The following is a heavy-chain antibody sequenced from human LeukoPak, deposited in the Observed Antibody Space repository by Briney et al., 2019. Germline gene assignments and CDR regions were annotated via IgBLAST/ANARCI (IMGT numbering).Heavy chain of an antibody. CDR1: GPSLKTHH. Sequence: PSEPLSLTCSLSGPSLKTHHWALIPPPPRKGLEWIGFVSKTGNTNYNASLTSRVTISADTSKNTFPLKLSSLTAADTAVYFCARRGAPTKFYYFDSWGQGTLVTVSS. V-gene: IGHV4-59*08. CDR2: VSKTGNT. CDR3: ARRGAPTKFYYFDS. J-gene: IGHJ4*02. D-gene: IGHD1-26*01.